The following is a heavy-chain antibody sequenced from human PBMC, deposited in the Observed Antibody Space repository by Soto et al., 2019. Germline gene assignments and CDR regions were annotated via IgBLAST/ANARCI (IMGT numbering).Heavy chain of an antibody. V-gene: IGHV5-10-1*01. J-gene: IGHJ4*02. Sequence: GEALKISCQASGYSFTIYSITWVRQMPGKGLEWMGRIDPSDSYTNYSPSFQGHVTISADKSISTAYLHWSSLKASDTAMYYCARRVAAAEGGIDYWGQGTLVTVSS. CDR1: GYSFTIYS. CDR2: IDPSDSYT. D-gene: IGHD6-25*01. CDR3: ARRVAAAEGGIDY.